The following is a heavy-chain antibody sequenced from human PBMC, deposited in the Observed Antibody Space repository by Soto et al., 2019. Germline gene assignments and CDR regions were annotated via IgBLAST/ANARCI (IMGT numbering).Heavy chain of an antibody. Sequence: SETLSLTCSVSGGSISIYSYYWGWIRQPPGQGLEWIGSIYYTGSTYYNPSLKSRVTISADTSKNQFSLSLSSVTAADTAVYYCGQLRRTYYFDYWGQGTLVTVSS. CDR2: IYYTGST. J-gene: IGHJ4*02. D-gene: IGHD4-17*01. CDR3: GQLRRTYYFDY. CDR1: GGSISIYSYY. V-gene: IGHV4-39*01.